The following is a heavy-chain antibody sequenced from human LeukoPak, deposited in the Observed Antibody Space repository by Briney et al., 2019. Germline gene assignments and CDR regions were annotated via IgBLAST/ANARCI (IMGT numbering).Heavy chain of an antibody. V-gene: IGHV3-30*04. Sequence: GRSLRLSCAASGFTFSSYAMHWVRQAPGKGLEWVAVISYDGSNKYYADSVKGRFTISRDNSKNTLYLQMNSLRAEDTAVYYCARGDKQLVFNRNKGGFDPWGQGTLVTVSS. J-gene: IGHJ5*02. CDR2: ISYDGSNK. CDR1: GFTFSSYA. CDR3: ARGDKQLVFNRNKGGFDP. D-gene: IGHD6-13*01.